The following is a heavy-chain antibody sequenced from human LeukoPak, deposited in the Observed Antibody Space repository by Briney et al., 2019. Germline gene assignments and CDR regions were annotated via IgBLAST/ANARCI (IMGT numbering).Heavy chain of an antibody. CDR1: GFSFTSFG. CDR2: ISTYTGVT. Sequence: ASVNVSCKASGFSFTSFGVTWVRQAPGQGLEWMGWISTYTGVTHYAEKFEDRVTMSIDTSTTTAYMELRSLRYDDTAVYYCARDSDYSGNGNGHWFDPWGQGTVVTVSS. D-gene: IGHD4-11*01. J-gene: IGHJ5*02. CDR3: ARDSDYSGNGNGHWFDP. V-gene: IGHV1-18*04.